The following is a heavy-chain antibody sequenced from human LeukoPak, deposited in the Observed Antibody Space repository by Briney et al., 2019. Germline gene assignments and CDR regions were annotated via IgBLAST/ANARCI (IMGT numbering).Heavy chain of an antibody. Sequence: PGGSLRLSCAASGFTVSSNYMSWVRQAPGKGLEWIGEINHSGSTNYNPSLKSRVTISVDTSKNQFSLKLSSVTAADTAVYYCARGLAAAGTYSIPLFDYWGQGTLVTVSS. V-gene: IGHV4-34*01. CDR2: INHSGST. D-gene: IGHD6-13*01. CDR3: ARGLAAAGTYSIPLFDY. J-gene: IGHJ4*02. CDR1: GFTVSSNY.